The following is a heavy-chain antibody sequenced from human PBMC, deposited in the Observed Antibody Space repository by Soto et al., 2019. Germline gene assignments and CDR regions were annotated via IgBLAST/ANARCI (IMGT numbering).Heavy chain of an antibody. CDR3: ARAARPVDTAMNSPHAFDI. D-gene: IGHD5-18*01. J-gene: IGHJ3*02. V-gene: IGHV1-69*01. CDR2: IIPIFGTA. CDR1: GGTFSSYA. Sequence: QVQLVQSGAEVKKPGSSVKVSCKASGGTFSSYAISWVRQAPGQGLEWMGGIIPIFGTANYAQKFQGRVTITADESTSTAYIERSSLRSEDTAVYYCARAARPVDTAMNSPHAFDIWGQGTMVTVSS.